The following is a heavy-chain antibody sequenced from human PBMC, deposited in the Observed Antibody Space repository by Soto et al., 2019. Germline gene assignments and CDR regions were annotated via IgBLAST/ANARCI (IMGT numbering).Heavy chain of an antibody. CDR2: IYSSGST. V-gene: IGHV4-31*03. CDR1: GGSISSGGYY. D-gene: IGHD6-13*01. CDR3: ARAAPYSSPFRWFDP. Sequence: QVQLQESGPGLVNPSQTLSLTCTGSGGSISSGGYYWSWIRQHPRKGPEWIGYIYSSGSTYYNPSLKSRVTISVDTSKNQFSLKLSSVPAADTAVYYCARAAPYSSPFRWFDPWGQGTPVTVSS. J-gene: IGHJ5*02.